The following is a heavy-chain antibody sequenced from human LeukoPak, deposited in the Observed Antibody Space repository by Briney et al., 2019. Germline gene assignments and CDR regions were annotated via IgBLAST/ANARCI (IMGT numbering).Heavy chain of an antibody. CDR2: ICGSGGST. J-gene: IGHJ5*02. V-gene: IGHV3-23*01. D-gene: IGHD5/OR15-5a*01. Sequence: GGSLRLSCAASGFTFSSYAMSWVRQAPGKGRECVSSICGSGGSTYYADSVKGRFTISRDNSKNTLYLQMNSLRAEDTAVYYCAKRRGAIYPLNWFDPWGQGTLVTVSS. CDR3: AKRRGAIYPLNWFDP. CDR1: GFTFSSYA.